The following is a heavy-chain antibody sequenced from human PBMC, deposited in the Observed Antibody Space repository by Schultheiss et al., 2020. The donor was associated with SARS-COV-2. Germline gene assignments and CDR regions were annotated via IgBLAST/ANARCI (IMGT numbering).Heavy chain of an antibody. CDR3: TTGPSLYYYDSSGDAFDI. V-gene: IGHV3-66*01. D-gene: IGHD3-22*01. Sequence: GGSLRLSCAASGFTFSSYAMHWVRQAPGKGLEWVSVIYSGGSTYYADSVKGRFTISRDNSKNTLYLQMNSLRAEDTAVYYCTTGPSLYYYDSSGDAFDIWGQGTMVTVSS. CDR1: GFTFSSYA. J-gene: IGHJ3*02. CDR2: IYSGGST.